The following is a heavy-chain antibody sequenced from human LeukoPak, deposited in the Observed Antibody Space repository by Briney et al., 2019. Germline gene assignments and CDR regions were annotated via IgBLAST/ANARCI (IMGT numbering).Heavy chain of an antibody. CDR3: ARRFLNAFDI. CDR2: IYTSGST. J-gene: IGHJ3*02. D-gene: IGHD3-3*01. CDR1: GGSISSYY. V-gene: IGHV4-4*09. Sequence: PSETLSLTCTVSGGSISSYYWSWIRQPPGKGLEWIGHIYTSGSTNYNPSLKSRVTISVDTSKNQFSLKLSSVTAADTAVYYCARRFLNAFDIWGQGTMVTVSS.